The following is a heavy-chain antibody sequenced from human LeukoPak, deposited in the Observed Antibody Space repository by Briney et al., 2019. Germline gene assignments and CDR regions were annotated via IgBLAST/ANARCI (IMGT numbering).Heavy chain of an antibody. CDR3: ASLISLVRGVPVDF. Sequence: PGKSLRLSCAASGFNFSTYGMHWVRQAPGKGLEWVAVIWIDGRNKYYADSVRGRFTISRDNSRNTPILQMNSLRVEDTAIYYCASLISLVRGVPVDFWGLGTLVTVSS. CDR1: GFNFSTYG. J-gene: IGHJ4*02. V-gene: IGHV3-33*01. D-gene: IGHD3-10*01. CDR2: IWIDGRNK.